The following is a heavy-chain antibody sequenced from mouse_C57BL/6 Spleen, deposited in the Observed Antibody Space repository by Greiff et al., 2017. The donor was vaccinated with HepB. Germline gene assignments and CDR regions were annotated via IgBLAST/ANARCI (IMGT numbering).Heavy chain of an antibody. CDR3: ARDRYYGSFDY. D-gene: IGHD1-1*01. CDR2: INYDGSST. CDR1: GFTFSDYY. V-gene: IGHV5-16*01. J-gene: IGHJ2*01. Sequence: EVKLMESAGGLVQPGSSMKLSCTASGFTFSDYYMAWVRQVPEKGLEWVANINYDGSSTYYLDSLKSRFIISRDNAKNILYLQMSSLKSEDTATYYCARDRYYGSFDYWGQGTTLTVSS.